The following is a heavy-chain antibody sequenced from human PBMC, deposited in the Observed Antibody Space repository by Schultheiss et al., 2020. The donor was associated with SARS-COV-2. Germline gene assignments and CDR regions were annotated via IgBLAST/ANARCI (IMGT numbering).Heavy chain of an antibody. CDR3: ARPYCSGGSCPRAFDI. V-gene: IGHV5-51*01. J-gene: IGHJ3*02. Sequence: GGSLRLSCKGYGYSFTSYWIGWVRQMPGKGLEWMGIIYPGDSDTRYSPSFQGQVTISADKSISTAYLQWSSLKASDTAMYYCARPYCSGGSCPRAFDIWGQGTMVTVSS. CDR1: GYSFTSYW. D-gene: IGHD2-15*01. CDR2: IYPGDSDT.